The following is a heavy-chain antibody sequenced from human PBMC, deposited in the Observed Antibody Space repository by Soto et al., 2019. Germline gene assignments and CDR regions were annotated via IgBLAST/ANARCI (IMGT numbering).Heavy chain of an antibody. V-gene: IGHV3-33*01. D-gene: IGHD6-6*01. CDR2: IWYDGSNK. CDR1: GFTFSSYG. Sequence: QVQLVESGGGVVQPGRSLRLSCAASGFTFSSYGMHWVRQAPGKGLQWVAVIWYDGSNKDYGDSVKGRFTISRDNSKNTVSLQMNSLTAEDTAVYYCARDVRGLDIWGPGTTVTVSS. J-gene: IGHJ6*02. CDR3: ARDVRGLDI.